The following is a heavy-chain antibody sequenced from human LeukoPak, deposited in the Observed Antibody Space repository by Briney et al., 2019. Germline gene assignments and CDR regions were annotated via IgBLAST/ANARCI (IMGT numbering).Heavy chain of an antibody. CDR2: INPSGSST. J-gene: IGHJ2*01. CDR3: ARAGYDFPSGAKDWYFDL. D-gene: IGHD3-10*01. V-gene: IGHV1-46*01. Sequence: ASVKVSCKAFGYTFTTYYMHWVRQAPGQGLEWMGIINPSGSSTTYAQKFQGRVTMTGDTSTSTFYMDLSRLRSEDTAVYYRARAGYDFPSGAKDWYFDLWGRGTLVTVSS. CDR1: GYTFTTYY.